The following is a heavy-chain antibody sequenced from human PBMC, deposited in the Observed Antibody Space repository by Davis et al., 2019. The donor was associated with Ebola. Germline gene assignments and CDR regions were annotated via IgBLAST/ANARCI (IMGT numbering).Heavy chain of an antibody. J-gene: IGHJ5*02. Sequence: GESLKISCAGSGFTFSDYYMSWIRQAPGKGLEWVSFISGSATTVSYADSVRGRFTISRDNAKNSLYLQMHTLRAEDTAVYYCARGITIFGAGWFDPWGQGTLVTVSS. D-gene: IGHD3-3*01. V-gene: IGHV3-11*04. CDR1: GFTFSDYY. CDR3: ARGITIFGAGWFDP. CDR2: ISGSATTV.